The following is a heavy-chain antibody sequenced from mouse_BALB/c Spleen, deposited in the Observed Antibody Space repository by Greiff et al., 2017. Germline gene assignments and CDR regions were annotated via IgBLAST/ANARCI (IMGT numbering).Heavy chain of an antibody. CDR3: AKDYDYVPFAY. Sequence: EVKLMESGGGLVKPGGSLKLSCAASGFTFSSYAMSWVRQTPEKRLEWVASISSGGSTYYPDSVKGRFTISRDNARNILYLQMSSLRSEDTAMYYCAKDYDYVPFAYWGQGTLVTVSA. V-gene: IGHV5-6-5*01. J-gene: IGHJ3*01. D-gene: IGHD2-4*01. CDR1: GFTFSSYA. CDR2: ISSGGST.